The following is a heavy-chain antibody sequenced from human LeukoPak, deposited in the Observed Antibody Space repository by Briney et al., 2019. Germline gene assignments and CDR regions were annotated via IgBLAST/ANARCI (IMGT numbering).Heavy chain of an antibody. V-gene: IGHV4-59*01. J-gene: IGHJ4*02. D-gene: IGHD3-9*01. CDR2: IYYSGST. Sequence: NPSETLSLTCTVSGGSISSYYWSWIRQPPGKGLEWIGYIYYSGSTNYNPSLKSRVTISVDTSKNQFSLKLSSVTAADTAVYYCARGYDILTGSYYFDYWGQGTLVTVSS. CDR1: GGSISSYY. CDR3: ARGYDILTGSYYFDY.